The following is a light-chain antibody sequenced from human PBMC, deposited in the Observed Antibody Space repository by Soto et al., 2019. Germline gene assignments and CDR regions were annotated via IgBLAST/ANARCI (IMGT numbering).Light chain of an antibody. CDR1: QTISSW. Sequence: DIQMTHSPSTLSGSVGDRVTITCRASQTISSWLAWYQQKPGKAPKLLIYKASTLKSGVPSRFSGSGPGTEFTLTISSLQPDDFATYYCQHYNSYSEAFGQGTKVDIK. J-gene: IGKJ1*01. CDR3: QHYNSYSEA. CDR2: KAS. V-gene: IGKV1-5*03.